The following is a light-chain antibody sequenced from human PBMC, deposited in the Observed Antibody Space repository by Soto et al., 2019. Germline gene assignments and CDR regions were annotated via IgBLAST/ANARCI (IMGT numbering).Light chain of an antibody. CDR3: QQYNDWPAIT. CDR2: GAS. J-gene: IGKJ5*01. V-gene: IGKV3-15*01. Sequence: EIVMTQSPATLSVSPGEGATLSCRASESVGSNLAWYQQKPGQAPRLLIYGASNRATGIPARFSSSGSGTQFTLTISGLQSEDFAVYWCQQYNDWPAITFGQGTRLEIK. CDR1: ESVGSN.